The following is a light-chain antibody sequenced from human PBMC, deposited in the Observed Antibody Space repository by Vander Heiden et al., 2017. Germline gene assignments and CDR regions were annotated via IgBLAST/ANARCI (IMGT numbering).Light chain of an antibody. CDR3: QQYNSYPLT. Sequence: DIQMTQSPSTLSASVGDRVTITCRASQSISSWLAWYQQKPGKAPKLLIYKASSLESGVPSRLSGSGSGTEFTLTISSLQPDDCATYYCQQYNSYPLTFRGEAKVEIK. CDR2: KAS. J-gene: IGKJ4*01. CDR1: QSISSW. V-gene: IGKV1-5*03.